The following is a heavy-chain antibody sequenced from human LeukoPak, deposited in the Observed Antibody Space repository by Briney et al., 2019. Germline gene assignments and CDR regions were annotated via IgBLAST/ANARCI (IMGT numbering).Heavy chain of an antibody. Sequence: ASVKVSCKASGYXFTGYYIHWVRQAPGQGLEWMGWISPNSGDTNFVQKFQGRVTMTRDTSISTAYLELSRLRSDDTAVYYCAREADGDMGFDYWGQGTLVTVSS. CDR3: AREADGDMGFDY. CDR1: GYXFTGYY. D-gene: IGHD2-15*01. J-gene: IGHJ4*02. V-gene: IGHV1-2*02. CDR2: ISPNSGDT.